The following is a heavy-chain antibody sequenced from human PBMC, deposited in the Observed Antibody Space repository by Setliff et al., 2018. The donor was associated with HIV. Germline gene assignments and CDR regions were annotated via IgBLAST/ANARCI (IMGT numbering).Heavy chain of an antibody. CDR2: ISPTGNT. CDR3: AKSSPSIGYISDH. CDR1: GGSMGSHY. D-gene: IGHD5-12*01. Sequence: SETLSLTCVISGGSMGSHYWSWIRQSPGKGLEWIGYISPTGNTNYNPSLKSRVTISTDTSKNQFSLNVRSVTAADTAVYFCAKSSPSIGYISDHWGQGTLVTVSS. J-gene: IGHJ4*02. V-gene: IGHV4-59*11.